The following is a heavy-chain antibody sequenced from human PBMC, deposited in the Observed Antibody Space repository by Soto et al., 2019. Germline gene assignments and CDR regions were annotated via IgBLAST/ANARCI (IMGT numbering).Heavy chain of an antibody. CDR1: GYTFTGYY. CDR3: AREWYSSGWPRGWFDP. V-gene: IGHV1-2*02. J-gene: IGHJ5*02. Sequence: ASVKVSCKASGYTFTGYYMHWVRQAPGQGLEWMGWINPNSGGTNYAQKFQGRVTMTRDTSISTAYMELSRLRSDDTAVYYCAREWYSSGWPRGWFDPWGQGTLVTVSS. D-gene: IGHD6-19*01. CDR2: INPNSGGT.